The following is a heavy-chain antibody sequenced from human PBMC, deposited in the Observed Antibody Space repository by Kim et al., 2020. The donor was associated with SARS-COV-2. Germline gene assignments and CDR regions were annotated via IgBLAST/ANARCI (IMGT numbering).Heavy chain of an antibody. CDR3: ARHIAVAGTFSFGYFDL. V-gene: IGHV3-33*01. J-gene: IGHJ2*01. D-gene: IGHD6-19*01. CDR1: GFTFSSYG. CDR2: IWYDGSNK. Sequence: GGSLRLSCAASGFTFSSYGMHWVRQAPGKGLEWVAVIWYDGSNKYYADSVKGRFTISRDNSKNTLYLQMNSLRAEDTAVYYCARHIAVAGTFSFGYFDLWGRGTLVTVSS.